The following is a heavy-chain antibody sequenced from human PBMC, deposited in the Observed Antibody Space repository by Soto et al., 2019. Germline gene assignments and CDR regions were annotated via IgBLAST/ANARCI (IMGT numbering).Heavy chain of an antibody. J-gene: IGHJ2*01. V-gene: IGHV1-69*13. D-gene: IGHD5-12*01. Sequence: SVKVSCKASGGTFSNYPISWVRQAPGQGLEWMGGIIPIFGTVNYAQKFQGRVTITADESTSTAYMELSSLRSEDTAVYYCARGNHRWLQLWYFDLWGRGTLVTISS. CDR3: ARGNHRWLQLWYFDL. CDR2: IIPIFGTV. CDR1: GGTFSNYP.